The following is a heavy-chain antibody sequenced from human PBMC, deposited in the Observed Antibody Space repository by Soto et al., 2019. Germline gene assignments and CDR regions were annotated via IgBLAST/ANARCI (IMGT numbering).Heavy chain of an antibody. J-gene: IGHJ3*02. CDR1: GYSISSGYY. CDR2: IYHSGST. Sequence: SETLSLTCAVSGYSISSGYYWGWIRQPPGKGLEWIGSIYHSGSTYYNPSLESRVTISVDTSKNQFSLKLSSVTAADTAVYYCARRNLGATPDAFDIWGQGTMVTVSS. D-gene: IGHD1-26*01. V-gene: IGHV4-38-2*01. CDR3: ARRNLGATPDAFDI.